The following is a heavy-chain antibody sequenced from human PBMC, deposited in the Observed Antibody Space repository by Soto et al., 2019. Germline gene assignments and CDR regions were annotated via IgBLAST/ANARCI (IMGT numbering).Heavy chain of an antibody. CDR1: GFSFSTYA. J-gene: IGHJ4*02. Sequence: GGSLRLSCAASGFSFSTYAMSWVRQAPGKGLEWVSSISNSGVSTYYADSVRGRFTISRDNSKNTLYLQMNSLRVEDTAVYHCASPGGSTQFFPFDYWGQGTLVTVSS. V-gene: IGHV3-23*01. CDR3: ASPGGSTQFFPFDY. CDR2: ISNSGVST. D-gene: IGHD1-7*01.